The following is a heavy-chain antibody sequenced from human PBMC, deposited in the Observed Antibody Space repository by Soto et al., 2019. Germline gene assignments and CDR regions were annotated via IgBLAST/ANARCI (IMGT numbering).Heavy chain of an antibody. V-gene: IGHV3-33*01. CDR1: GFTFSSYG. J-gene: IGHJ4*02. CDR2: IWYDGSNK. CDR3: ASEYIFVRFGDHFDY. Sequence: GGSLRLSCAASGFTFSSYGMHWVRQAPGKGLEWVAVIWYDGSNKYYADSVKGRFTISRDNSKNTLYLQMNSLRAEDTAVYYCASEYIFVRFGDHFDYWGQGTLVTVSS. D-gene: IGHD3-10*01.